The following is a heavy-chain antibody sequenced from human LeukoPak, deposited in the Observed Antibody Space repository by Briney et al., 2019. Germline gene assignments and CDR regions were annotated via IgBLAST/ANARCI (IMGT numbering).Heavy chain of an antibody. D-gene: IGHD6-13*01. V-gene: IGHV3-23*01. Sequence: GGSPRLSCAASGFTFSSYWMNWARQAPGKGLEWVSAISGNGGRTYSADSVQGRFTISRDNSKNTVYPQMDNLRAEDSATYYCAKAHSISWPYAFDSWGQGTLVTVSS. CDR2: ISGNGGRT. J-gene: IGHJ4*02. CDR1: GFTFSSYW. CDR3: AKAHSISWPYAFDS.